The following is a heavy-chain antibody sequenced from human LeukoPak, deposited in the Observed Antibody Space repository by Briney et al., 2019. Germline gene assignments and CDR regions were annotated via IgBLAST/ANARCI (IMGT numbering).Heavy chain of an antibody. J-gene: IGHJ4*02. CDR1: GFTFSSYW. D-gene: IGHD5-18*01. CDR3: ARDERGYSYGSFDY. CDR2: IKQDGSEK. V-gene: IGHV3-7*01. Sequence: GGSLRLSCAASGFTFSSYWTSWVRQAPGKGLEWVANIKQDGSEKYYVDSVKGRFTISRDNAKNSLYLQMNSLRAEGTAVYYCARDERGYSYGSFDYWGQGTLVTVSS.